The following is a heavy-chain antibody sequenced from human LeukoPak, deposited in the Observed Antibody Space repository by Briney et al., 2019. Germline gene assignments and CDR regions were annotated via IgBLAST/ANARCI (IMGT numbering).Heavy chain of an antibody. CDR1: GYIFTNNW. Sequence: GESLKISCKGSGYIFTNNWIGWVRQMPGKGLEWMGIIYPGDSDTRYSPSFEGQVTTSADKSISTAYLQWSSLKASDTAMYYCARQTRDGSGSRGYSFDFWGQGTLVTVSS. V-gene: IGHV5-51*01. J-gene: IGHJ4*02. D-gene: IGHD3-10*01. CDR3: ARQTRDGSGSRGYSFDF. CDR2: IYPGDSDT.